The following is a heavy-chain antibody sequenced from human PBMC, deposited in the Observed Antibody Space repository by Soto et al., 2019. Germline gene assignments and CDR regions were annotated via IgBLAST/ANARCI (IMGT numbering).Heavy chain of an antibody. Sequence: EVQLVESGGGLVKPGGSLRLSCAASGFTFSNAWMNWVRQAPGKGLEWVGRIKSKTDVGTTGYAAPVNGRFTISRDDSNSTMYLQMNSLKTEDTAVYYCTTAAPYYYDSSGSAFDIWGQGTMVTVSS. D-gene: IGHD3-22*01. V-gene: IGHV3-15*07. CDR3: TTAAPYYYDSSGSAFDI. J-gene: IGHJ3*02. CDR1: GFTFSNAW. CDR2: IKSKTDVGTT.